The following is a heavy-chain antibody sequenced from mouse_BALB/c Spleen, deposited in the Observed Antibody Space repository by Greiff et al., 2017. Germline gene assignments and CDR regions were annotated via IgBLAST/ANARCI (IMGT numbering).Heavy chain of an antibody. Sequence: EVQLVESGGGLVQPGGSRKLSCAASGFTFSSFGMHWVRQAPEKGLEWVAYISSGSSTIYYADTVKGRFTISRDNPKNTLFLQMTSLRSEVTAMYYCARSRPFDYWGQGTTLTVSS. CDR2: ISSGSSTI. J-gene: IGHJ2*01. CDR1: GFTFSSFG. V-gene: IGHV5-17*02. CDR3: ARSRPFDY.